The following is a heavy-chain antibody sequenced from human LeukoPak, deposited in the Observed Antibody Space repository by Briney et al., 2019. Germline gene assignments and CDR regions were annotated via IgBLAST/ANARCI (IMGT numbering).Heavy chain of an antibody. Sequence: GASVKVSCKASGGTFSSYAISWVRQAPGQGLEWMGRIIPILGIANYAQKFQGRVTITADESTSTAYMELSSLRSEDTAVYYCARDRGRPESPSHFDYWGQGTLVTVSS. CDR2: IIPILGIA. D-gene: IGHD1-14*01. V-gene: IGHV1-69*04. J-gene: IGHJ4*02. CDR1: GGTFSSYA. CDR3: ARDRGRPESPSHFDY.